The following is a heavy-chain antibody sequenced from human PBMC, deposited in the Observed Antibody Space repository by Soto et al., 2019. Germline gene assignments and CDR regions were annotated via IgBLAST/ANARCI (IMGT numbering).Heavy chain of an antibody. J-gene: IGHJ4*01. CDR2: IYSSGGT. D-gene: IGHD6-13*01. CDR3: ARDPPGIAASGSYN. V-gene: IGHV3-53*01. Sequence: GGSLRLSCAVSGFTVSNNYMTWVRQAPGKGLEWVSLIYSSGGTKYADSVRGRFTISRDNSKNTLYLQMNSLKVEDTAVYYCARDPPGIAASGSYNWGHGTLATVSS. CDR1: GFTVSNNY.